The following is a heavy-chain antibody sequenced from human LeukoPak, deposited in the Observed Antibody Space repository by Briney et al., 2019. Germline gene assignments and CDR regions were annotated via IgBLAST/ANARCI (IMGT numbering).Heavy chain of an antibody. CDR1: GGSFSGYY. CDR2: INHSGST. Sequence: SETLSLTCAVYGGSFSGYYWSWIRQPPGKGLEWIGEINHSGSTNYNPSLKSRVTISVDTSKNQFSLKLSSVTAADTAVYYCAREAISMVRGVDYWGQGTLVTVSS. D-gene: IGHD3-10*01. CDR3: AREAISMVRGVDY. J-gene: IGHJ4*02. V-gene: IGHV4-34*01.